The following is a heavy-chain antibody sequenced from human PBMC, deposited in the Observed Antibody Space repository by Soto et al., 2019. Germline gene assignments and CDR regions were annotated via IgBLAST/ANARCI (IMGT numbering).Heavy chain of an antibody. CDR2: IYFSGST. J-gene: IGHJ4*02. Sequence: SETLSLTCSFFGASVNSGGYYWSWIRQLPGKGLEWIGYIYFSGSTYYNPSLESRVSISLDTSQNQFSLNLRSVTAADTAVYYCARYRAGHLDYWGQGTLVTVSS. V-gene: IGHV4-31*03. CDR1: GASVNSGGYY. CDR3: ARYRAGHLDY.